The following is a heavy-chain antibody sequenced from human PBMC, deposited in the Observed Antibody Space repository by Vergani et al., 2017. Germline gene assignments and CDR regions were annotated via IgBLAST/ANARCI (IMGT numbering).Heavy chain of an antibody. V-gene: IGHV1-8*01. D-gene: IGHD3-10*01. CDR2: RNPNSGNT. Sequence: QVQLVQSGAEVKKPGASVKVSCKASGYPSTSSAINWVRQATGQGLEWMGWRNPNSGNTGYAQKFQGRVTMTRNTSISTAYMELSSLRSEDTAVYYCAGVGRGWCGEPQTELDYWGQGTLVTVSS. CDR1: GYPSTSSA. J-gene: IGHJ4*02. CDR3: AGVGRGWCGEPQTELDY.